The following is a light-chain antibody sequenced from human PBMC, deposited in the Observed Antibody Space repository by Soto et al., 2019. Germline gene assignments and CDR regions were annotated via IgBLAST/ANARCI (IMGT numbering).Light chain of an antibody. J-gene: IGLJ1*01. V-gene: IGLV1-40*01. Sequence: QSVLTQPPSVSGAPGQRVTISCTGSSTNIGAGYVVNWYQQLPGTAPKVLVYGDTNRPSGVPDRFSGSKSGTSASLAITGLQAEDEADYYCQSYDSSLDGYYVFGPGTKVTVL. CDR2: GDT. CDR1: STNIGAGYV. CDR3: QSYDSSLDGYYV.